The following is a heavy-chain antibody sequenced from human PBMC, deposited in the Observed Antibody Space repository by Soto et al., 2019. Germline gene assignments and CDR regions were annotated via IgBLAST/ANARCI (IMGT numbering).Heavy chain of an antibody. CDR2: IYYSGST. J-gene: IGHJ4*02. V-gene: IGHV4-59*01. CDR1: GGSISSYY. CDR3: AGGKGRNLAY. Sequence: QVQLQESGPGLVKPSETLSLTCTVSGGSISSYYWSWIRQPPGKGLEWIGYIYYSGSTNYNPSLRVRVTLSVDTSKNQFSLKLSSGTAAATAVNSVAGGKGRNLAYWGQGTWSPSPQ.